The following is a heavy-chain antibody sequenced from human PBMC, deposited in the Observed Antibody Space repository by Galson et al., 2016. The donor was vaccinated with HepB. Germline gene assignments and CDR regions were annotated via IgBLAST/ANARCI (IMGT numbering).Heavy chain of an antibody. V-gene: IGHV3-33*08. D-gene: IGHD5-12*01. CDR2: IWNDGSNK. CDR1: GFTFSDYG. Sequence: SLRLSCAASGFTFSDYGMHWVRQAPGKGLEWVAVIWNDGSNKYYADSVKGRFTISRDNSKNTLDLQVNILKVEDTAVYYCVRDKEGGYGFDYWGRGILVTVSS. CDR3: VRDKEGGYGFDY. J-gene: IGHJ4*03.